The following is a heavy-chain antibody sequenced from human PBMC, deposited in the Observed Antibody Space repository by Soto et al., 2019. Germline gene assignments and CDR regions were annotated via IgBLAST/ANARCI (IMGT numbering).Heavy chain of an antibody. CDR1: GFTLGTYW. J-gene: IGHJ4*01. V-gene: IGHV3-7*01. D-gene: IGHD3-10*01. Sequence: GGSLRLSCEASGFTLGTYWMSWVRQEPGKGLEWLATIKTDASEKKYVDSVTARFTMSRDNAKDSLYLKMDSLRAEDTAVYYCSRDSVYGAGSSVYYCLAYWGHGTLVTVSS. CDR2: IKTDASEK. CDR3: SRDSVYGAGSSVYYCLAY.